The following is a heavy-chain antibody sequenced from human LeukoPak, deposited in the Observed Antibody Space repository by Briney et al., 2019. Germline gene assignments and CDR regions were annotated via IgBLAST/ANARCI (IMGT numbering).Heavy chain of an antibody. D-gene: IGHD6-19*01. CDR1: GGSISSSSYY. CDR3: ARDSSSGWYWDY. CDR2: IYYSGST. J-gene: IGHJ4*02. V-gene: IGHV4-39*07. Sequence: SETLSLTCTVSGGSISSSSYYWGWIRQPPGKGLEWIGSIYYSGSTYYNPSLKSRVTISVDTSKNQFSLKLSSVTAADTAVYYCARDSSSGWYWDYWGQGTLVTVSS.